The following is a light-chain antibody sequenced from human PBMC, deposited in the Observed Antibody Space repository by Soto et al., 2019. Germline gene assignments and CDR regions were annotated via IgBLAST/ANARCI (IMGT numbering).Light chain of an antibody. J-gene: IGLJ1*01. CDR3: GSYAVKYTYA. Sequence: QSALTQPPSVSGSLGQSVTISCTGTSNNDVSWYQPHPGNPPRPIISDVNMRPSRVPDRSFASKSGKTASLTIAGRHAEDEADYYYGSYAVKYTYAFGTGTKLTVL. V-gene: IGLV2-11*01. CDR2: DVN. CDR1: SNND.